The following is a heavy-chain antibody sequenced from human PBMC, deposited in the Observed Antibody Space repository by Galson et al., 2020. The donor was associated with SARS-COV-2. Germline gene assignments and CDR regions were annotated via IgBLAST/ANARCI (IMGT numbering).Heavy chain of an antibody. CDR1: GGSVSSGGHY. CDR2: IYDSGST. V-gene: IGHV4-31*03. D-gene: IGHD3-16*01. J-gene: IGHJ6*02. CDR3: ASWASYYYYGVDV. Sequence: ETSETLSLTCTVSGGSVSSGGHYWSWIRQHPGRGLEWIGYIYDSGSTHYNPSLKSRLNISLDTSKNQFSLKLSSVTAADTAVYYCASWASYYYYGVDVWGQGTTVTVSS.